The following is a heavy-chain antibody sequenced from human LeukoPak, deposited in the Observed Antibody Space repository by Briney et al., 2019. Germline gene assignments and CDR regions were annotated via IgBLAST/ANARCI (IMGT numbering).Heavy chain of an antibody. J-gene: IGHJ4*02. D-gene: IGHD3-10*01. V-gene: IGHV3-23*01. Sequence: GGPLRLSCAASGFTFSSYAMNCVRQAPGRGLEWVSSISGSGYTTPYADSVQGRFTISRDNPNNTLYLQMNSLRVEETAVYYCAKDMSGDWSGGPDYWGQGTLVAVSS. CDR1: GFTFSSYA. CDR2: ISGSGYTT. CDR3: AKDMSGDWSGGPDY.